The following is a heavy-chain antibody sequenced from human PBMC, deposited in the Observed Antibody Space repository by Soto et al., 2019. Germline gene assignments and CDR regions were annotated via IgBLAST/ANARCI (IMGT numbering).Heavy chain of an antibody. Sequence: PGGSLRLSCAASGFIFSNYAMSWVRQAPGKGLEWVSAIGGNGADTYYADSVKGRFTISRDNSKNTLYLQMNSLRAEDTAVYFCAIPSGLTVTGPDSWGQGTVVTVSS. D-gene: IGHD6-19*01. CDR2: IGGNGADT. J-gene: IGHJ4*02. CDR1: GFIFSNYA. V-gene: IGHV3-23*01. CDR3: AIPSGLTVTGPDS.